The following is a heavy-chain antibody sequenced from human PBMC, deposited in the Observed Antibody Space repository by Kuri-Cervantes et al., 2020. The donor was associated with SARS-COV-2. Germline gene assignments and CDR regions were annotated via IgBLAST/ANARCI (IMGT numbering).Heavy chain of an antibody. D-gene: IGHD3-22*01. CDR3: ARATGDSTGYYFFY. Sequence: SLLVFCNAAGYTFTGCYMHWLRQGPGQGLEWCGGIISIFGTTNYAQNLQGRVRITADTSTSTSYMDLSGLRSDDTAIYYCARATGDSTGYYFFYWGQGTLVTVSS. J-gene: IGHJ4*02. V-gene: IGHV1-69*06. CDR1: GYTFTGCY. CDR2: IISIFGTT.